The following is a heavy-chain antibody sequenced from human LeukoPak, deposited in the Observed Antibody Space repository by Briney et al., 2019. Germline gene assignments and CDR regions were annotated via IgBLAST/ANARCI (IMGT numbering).Heavy chain of an antibody. D-gene: IGHD4-23*01. V-gene: IGHV1-8*01. J-gene: IGHJ3*02. CDR3: ARSPSSTTVVTTGGDAFDI. CDR2: MNPNSGNT. CDR1: GYTFTSYD. Sequence: GASVKVSCKASGYTFTSYDINWVRQATGQGLEWMGWMNPNSGNTGYAQKFQGRVTMTRDTSTSTVYMELSSLRSEDTAVYYCARSPSSTTVVTTGGDAFDIWGQGTMVTVSS.